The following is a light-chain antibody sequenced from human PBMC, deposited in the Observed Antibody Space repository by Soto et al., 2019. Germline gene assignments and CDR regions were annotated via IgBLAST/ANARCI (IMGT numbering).Light chain of an antibody. J-gene: IGKJ1*01. CDR2: GAS. CDR3: QQYGSSRT. Sequence: DIVLTQSPGTLSLSPGERATLSCRASQSVSSSYLAWYQQKRGQAPRLLIYGASSRATGIPDRFSGSGSGTDFARTSSRLEPEDFAVYYWQQYGSSRTFGQGTKVDIK. CDR1: QSVSSSY. V-gene: IGKV3-20*01.